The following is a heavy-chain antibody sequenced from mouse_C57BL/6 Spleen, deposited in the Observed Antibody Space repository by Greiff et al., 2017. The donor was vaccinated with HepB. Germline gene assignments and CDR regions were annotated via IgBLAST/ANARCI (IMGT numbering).Heavy chain of an antibody. CDR1: GYAFSSSW. V-gene: IGHV1-82*01. CDR2: IYPGDGDT. D-gene: IGHD2-2*01. J-gene: IGHJ4*01. CDR3: ARRIQNYGYDEEAMDY. Sequence: VQLQQSGPELVKPGASVKISCKASGYAFSSSWMNWVKQRPGKGLEWIGRIYPGDGDTNYNGKFKGKATLTADKSSSTAYMQLGSLTSEDSAVYFCARRIQNYGYDEEAMDYWGQGTSVTVSS.